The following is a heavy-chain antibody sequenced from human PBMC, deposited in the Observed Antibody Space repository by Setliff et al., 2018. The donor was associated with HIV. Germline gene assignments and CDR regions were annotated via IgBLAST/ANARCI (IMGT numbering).Heavy chain of an antibody. J-gene: IGHJ4*02. D-gene: IGHD3-16*01. V-gene: IGHV3-23*01. Sequence: PGESLKISCAASGFTFSSYAMSWVRQAPGKGLEWVSAISGSGASTYYADSVKGRFTISRDNSKNTLYLQMNSLRAEDTAVYYCAKDYYDFVWGSSLAYWGQGTLVTVSS. CDR2: ISGSGAST. CDR1: GFTFSSYA. CDR3: AKDYYDFVWGSSLAY.